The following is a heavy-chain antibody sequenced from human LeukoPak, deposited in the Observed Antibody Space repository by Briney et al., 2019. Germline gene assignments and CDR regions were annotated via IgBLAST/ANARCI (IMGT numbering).Heavy chain of an antibody. V-gene: IGHV1-46*01. CDR1: GYTFTSYY. D-gene: IGHD6-19*01. CDR3: ASLAVAGQFDY. CDR2: INPSGGST. J-gene: IGHJ4*02. Sequence: ASVKVSCKASGYTFTSYYMHWVRQAPGQGLEWMGIINPSGGSTSYAQKFQGRVTMTRDMSTSTVYMELSSLRSEDSAVYYCASLAVAGQFDYWGQGTLVTVSS.